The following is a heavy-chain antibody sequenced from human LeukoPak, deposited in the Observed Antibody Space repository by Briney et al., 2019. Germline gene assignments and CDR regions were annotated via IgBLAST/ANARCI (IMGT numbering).Heavy chain of an antibody. CDR2: IFYSGST. Sequence: NSSETLSLTCTVSGGSISNYYWTWIRQPPGKGLEWIGYIFYSGSTNYNPSLKSRVTISVDTSKNQFSLKLSSVTAADTAVYYCARDTGRLWFGELADFDYWGQGTLVTVSS. V-gene: IGHV4-59*12. CDR3: ARDTGRLWFGELADFDY. D-gene: IGHD3-10*01. CDR1: GGSISNYY. J-gene: IGHJ4*02.